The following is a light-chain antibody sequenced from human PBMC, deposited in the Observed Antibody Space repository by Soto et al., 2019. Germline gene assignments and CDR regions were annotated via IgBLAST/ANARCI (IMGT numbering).Light chain of an antibody. CDR2: GAS. V-gene: IGKV3-20*01. J-gene: IGKJ1*01. CDR3: QHYNTYPWT. CDR1: QSVSTNY. Sequence: EVVLTQSPGTLSLSPGERATLSCRASQSVSTNYLAWYQQKPGQAPRLLIYGASIRATGIPDRFSGSGSGTDFTLTISRLESEDFATYYCQHYNTYPWTFGQGTKVEIK.